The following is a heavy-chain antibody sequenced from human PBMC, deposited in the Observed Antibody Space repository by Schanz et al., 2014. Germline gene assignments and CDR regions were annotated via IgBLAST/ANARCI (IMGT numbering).Heavy chain of an antibody. CDR3: ARDAVALVPEYFMDV. CDR1: GFTFSSYG. CDR2: ISYDGSNK. D-gene: IGHD2-15*01. J-gene: IGHJ6*03. V-gene: IGHV3-30*03. Sequence: VQLVVSGGGMVQPGGSLRLSCAASGFTFSSYGMHWVRQSPGKGLEWVALISYDGSNKYYADSVKGRFTISRDSSKNTLHLQMDGLRVEDTAVYYCARDAVALVPEYFMDVWGKGTPVTVSS.